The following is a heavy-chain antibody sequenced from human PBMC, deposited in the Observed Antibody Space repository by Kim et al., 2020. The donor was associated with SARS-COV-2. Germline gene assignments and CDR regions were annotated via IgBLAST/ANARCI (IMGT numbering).Heavy chain of an antibody. D-gene: IGHD1-1*01. J-gene: IGHJ4*02. CDR2: T. V-gene: IGHV4-39*07. CDR3: SREEAGTTVDY. Sequence: TYTNPTLKSRVTISIDTSKNHFSLNLNSLTAADTAVYYCSREEAGTTVDYWGQGILVTVSS.